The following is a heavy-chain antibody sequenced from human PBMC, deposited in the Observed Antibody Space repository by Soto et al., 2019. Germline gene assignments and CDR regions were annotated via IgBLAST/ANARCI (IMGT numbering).Heavy chain of an antibody. J-gene: IGHJ6*02. CDR1: GFIFSTYG. V-gene: IGHV3-30*18. CDR3: AKDTATAITSYYFYGMDG. D-gene: IGHD5-12*01. Sequence: QMQLVESGGGVVQPGRSLRVSCEASGFIFSTYGMHWVRQAPGKGLEWVAVISYDGRNKYYADSVRGRFTISRDNSKKTLHLQKNSLRGEDTAVYYCAKDTATAITSYYFYGMDGWGQGTKGPVSS. CDR2: ISYDGRNK.